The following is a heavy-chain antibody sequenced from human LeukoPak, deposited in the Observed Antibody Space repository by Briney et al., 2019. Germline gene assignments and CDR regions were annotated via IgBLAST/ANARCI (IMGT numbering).Heavy chain of an antibody. CDR2: IYYSGST. D-gene: IGHD2-2*01. J-gene: IGHJ3*02. CDR1: GGSISSSSYY. Sequence: SETLSLTCTVSGGSISSSSYYWGWIRQPPGKGLEWIGSIYYSGSTYYNPSLKSRVTISVDTSKNQFSLKLSSVTAADTAVYYCARFTLPAAIPLWKDAFDIWGQGTMVTVSS. V-gene: IGHV4-39*01. CDR3: ARFTLPAAIPLWKDAFDI.